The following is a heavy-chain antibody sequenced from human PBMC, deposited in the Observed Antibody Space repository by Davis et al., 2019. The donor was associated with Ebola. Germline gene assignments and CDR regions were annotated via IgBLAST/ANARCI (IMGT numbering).Heavy chain of an antibody. J-gene: IGHJ4*02. Sequence: SETLSLTCTVSGGSISSYYWSWIRQPPGKGLEWIGYIYYSGSTNYNPSLKSRVTISVDTSKNQFSLKLSSVTAADTAVYYCAREGSGWYSLFDYWGQGTLVTVSS. CDR2: IYYSGST. V-gene: IGHV4-59*01. CDR1: GGSISSYY. D-gene: IGHD6-19*01. CDR3: AREGSGWYSLFDY.